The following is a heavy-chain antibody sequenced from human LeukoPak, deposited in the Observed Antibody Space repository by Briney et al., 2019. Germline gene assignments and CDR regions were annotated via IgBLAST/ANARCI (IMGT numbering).Heavy chain of an antibody. D-gene: IGHD3-3*01. V-gene: IGHV4-30-4*01. CDR1: GGSISSGDYY. Sequence: SQTLSLTCTVSGGSISSGDYYWSWIRQPPGKGLEWIGYIYYSGSTYYNPSLKSRVTISVDTSKNQFSLKLSSVTAADTAVYYCARAVVIAAVDFWSGYYRSGWFDPWGQGTLVTVSS. CDR2: IYYSGST. J-gene: IGHJ5*02. CDR3: ARAVVIAAVDFWSGYYRSGWFDP.